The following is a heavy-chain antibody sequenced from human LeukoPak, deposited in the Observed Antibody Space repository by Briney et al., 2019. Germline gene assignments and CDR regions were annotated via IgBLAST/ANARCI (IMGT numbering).Heavy chain of an antibody. D-gene: IGHD6-19*01. CDR1: GFTFDDYA. CDR2: VSWISGSI. V-gene: IGHV3-9*01. CDR3: AKAKGARAVAGMGGAFDI. J-gene: IGHJ3*02. Sequence: LGESLRLSCSASGFTFDDYAMQWVRQAPARGLEGVSGVSWISGSIGYADAVKGRFTISSDNAKNSLYLQMNSLRAEDTALYYCAKAKGARAVAGMGGAFDIWGQGTMVTVSS.